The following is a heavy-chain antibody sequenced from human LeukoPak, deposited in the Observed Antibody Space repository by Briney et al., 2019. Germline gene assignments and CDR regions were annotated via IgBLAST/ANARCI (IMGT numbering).Heavy chain of an antibody. Sequence: GSLRLSCAASGFTFSSYGMHWVRQAPGKGLEWVAVIWYDGSNKYYADSVKGRFTISRDNSKNTLYLQMNSLRAEDTAVYYCALSRYYDYVWGSYRFDYWGQGTLVTVSS. CDR3: ALSRYYDYVWGSYRFDY. CDR1: GFTFSSYG. CDR2: IWYDGSNK. J-gene: IGHJ4*02. D-gene: IGHD3-16*01. V-gene: IGHV3-33*01.